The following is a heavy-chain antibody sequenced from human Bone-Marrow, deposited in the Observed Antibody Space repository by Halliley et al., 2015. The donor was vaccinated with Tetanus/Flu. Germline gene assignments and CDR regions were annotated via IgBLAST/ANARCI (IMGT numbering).Heavy chain of an antibody. Sequence: KGLGGVANIKPDGSESYYVDSVKGRFTFSRDNTKNSLYLQMNSLGVEGTAVYFCARSGGYGWDSWGQGTLVTVSS. J-gene: IGHJ4*02. CDR2: IKPDGSES. D-gene: IGHD4-17*01. CDR3: ARSGGYGWDS. V-gene: IGHV3-7*03.